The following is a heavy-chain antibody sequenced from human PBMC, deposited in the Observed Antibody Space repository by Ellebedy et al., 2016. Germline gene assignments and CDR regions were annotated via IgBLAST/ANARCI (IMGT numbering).Heavy chain of an antibody. D-gene: IGHD3-10*01. V-gene: IGHV4-59*01. Sequence: SETLSPTXAVHGGSFSSYYWSWTRQPPGKGLEWIGYIYYSGSTNYNPSLKSRVTISVDTSKNQFSLKLSSVTAADTAVYYCARGGIRAYYFDYWGQGTLVTVSS. CDR2: IYYSGST. CDR3: ARGGIRAYYFDY. J-gene: IGHJ4*02. CDR1: GGSFSSYY.